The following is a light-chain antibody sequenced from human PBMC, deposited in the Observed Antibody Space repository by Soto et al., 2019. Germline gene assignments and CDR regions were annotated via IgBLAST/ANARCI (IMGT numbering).Light chain of an antibody. Sequence: DIQMTQSPSTLAASIGDRVTITCRASQSISNRLAWYQQKPGKAPKLLIYKASTLESGVPSRFSGSGSATDFTLTISSLQPDDFATYYCQQYSTYKMFGXGTKVDIK. CDR2: KAS. V-gene: IGKV1-5*03. CDR3: QQYSTYKM. J-gene: IGKJ1*01. CDR1: QSISNR.